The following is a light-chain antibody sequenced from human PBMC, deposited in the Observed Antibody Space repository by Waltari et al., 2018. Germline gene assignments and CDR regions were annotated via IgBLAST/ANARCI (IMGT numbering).Light chain of an antibody. J-gene: IGKJ1*01. V-gene: IGKV3-20*01. CDR1: HNIGTY. Sequence: LTQSPGTLSLSPGERATLSCRASHNIGTYLVWYQQKPGQPPRLLMDAASRRATGVPDRFSGSGAGTDFSLTISRLEPEDFAVYYCQNHERLPATFGQGTRVEIK. CDR2: AAS. CDR3: QNHERLPAT.